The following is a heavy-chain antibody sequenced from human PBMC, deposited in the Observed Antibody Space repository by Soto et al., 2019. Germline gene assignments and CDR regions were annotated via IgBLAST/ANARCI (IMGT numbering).Heavy chain of an antibody. Sequence: QVQLQESGPGLVKPSQTLSLTCTVSGGSISRGDYYWSWIRQHPGKGLEWIGYIYYRGNIHYNPSLKSRVPISVDTSQNQFSLKLSSVTAADTAVYYCAGAYCGGDCSRVYCFDYWGQGTLVTVSS. J-gene: IGHJ4*02. CDR2: IYYRGNI. D-gene: IGHD2-21*02. CDR3: AGAYCGGDCSRVYCFDY. CDR1: GGSISRGDYY. V-gene: IGHV4-30-4*01.